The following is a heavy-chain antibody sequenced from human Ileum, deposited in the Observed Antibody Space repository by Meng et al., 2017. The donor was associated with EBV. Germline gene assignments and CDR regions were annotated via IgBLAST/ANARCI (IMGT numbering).Heavy chain of an antibody. D-gene: IGHD4-11*01. J-gene: IGHJ4*02. CDR1: VYFSSSSHW. V-gene: IGHV4-4*02. Sequence: QVQLRGSGQSMSTSAGHLSITVGCSVYFSSSSHWWTWVRQPPGKGLEWIGEMHPSGSTYYNPSLKSRVTISLDTFNNQFFLRLTSLTAADTAGYYCAKANDYSLNSWGQGTLVTVSS. CDR2: MHPSGST. CDR3: AKANDYSLNS.